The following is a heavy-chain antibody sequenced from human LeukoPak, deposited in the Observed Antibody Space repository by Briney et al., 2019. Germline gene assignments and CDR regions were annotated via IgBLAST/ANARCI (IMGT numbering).Heavy chain of an antibody. Sequence: SETLSLTCTVSGGSLSSYYWSWIRQPAGKGLEWIGRIYTSGSTNYNPSLKSRVTISVDKSKNQFSLKLSSVTAADTAVYYCARGAAAAGTDYWGQGTLVTVSS. CDR3: ARGAAAAGTDY. D-gene: IGHD6-13*01. CDR2: IYTSGST. V-gene: IGHV4-4*07. J-gene: IGHJ4*02. CDR1: GGSLSSYY.